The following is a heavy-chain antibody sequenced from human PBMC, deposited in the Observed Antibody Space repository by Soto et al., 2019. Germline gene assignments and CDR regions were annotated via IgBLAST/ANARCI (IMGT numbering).Heavy chain of an antibody. V-gene: IGHV4-39*01. CDR3: ARLVQLLQGRWFDP. J-gene: IGHJ5*02. CDR2: IYYSGST. D-gene: IGHD2-15*01. Sequence: SETLSLTCTVSGGSIRSSTYYWGWIRQPPGKGLEWIGSIYYSGSTHYNPSLKSRVTMSVDTSTNQFSLKLNSVTAADTAVYYCARLVQLLQGRWFDPWGQGTLVTVSS. CDR1: GGSIRSSTYY.